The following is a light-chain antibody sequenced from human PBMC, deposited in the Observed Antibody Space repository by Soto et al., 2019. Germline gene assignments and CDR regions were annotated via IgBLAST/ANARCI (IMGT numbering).Light chain of an antibody. CDR1: QSVRSN. CDR2: DGS. CDR3: QQYDDWPIT. J-gene: IGKJ5*01. Sequence: MVMTPSPNTVSVSPEERATLSCRASQSVRSNLAWYQHKPGQAPRLLIYDGSTRALGIPARFSGSESGTEFTLTISSLQSEDFAVYFCQQYDDWPITFGQGTRLEIK. V-gene: IGKV3-15*01.